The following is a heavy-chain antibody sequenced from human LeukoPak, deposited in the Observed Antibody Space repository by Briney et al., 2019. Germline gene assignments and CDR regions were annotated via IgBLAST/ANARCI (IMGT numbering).Heavy chain of an antibody. CDR1: GYTFTSYD. J-gene: IGHJ5*02. D-gene: IGHD3-3*01. V-gene: IGHV1-8*03. CDR2: MSPNSGNT. Sequence: ASVKVSCKASGYTFTSYDINWVRQATGQGLEWMGWMSPNSGNTGYAQKFQGRVTITRNTSISTAYTELSSLRSEDTAVYYCARGPPYDFWSGHYLDWFDPWGQGTLVTVSS. CDR3: ARGPPYDFWSGHYLDWFDP.